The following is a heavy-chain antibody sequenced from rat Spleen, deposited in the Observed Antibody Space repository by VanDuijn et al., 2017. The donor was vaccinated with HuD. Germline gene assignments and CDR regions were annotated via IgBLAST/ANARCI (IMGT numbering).Heavy chain of an antibody. Sequence: EVQLVESGGGLVQPGRSLKLSCVASGFPFNNYWMTWIRQAPGKGLEWVASITTTGGSTYYPDSVKGRFTISRDNAQSTFYLQMNSLKSEDTATYYCTRDGAYGNYFDYWGQGVMVTVSS. V-gene: IGHV5-31*01. CDR3: TRDGAYGNYFDY. J-gene: IGHJ2*01. CDR1: GFPFNNYW. D-gene: IGHD1-11*01. CDR2: ITTTGGST.